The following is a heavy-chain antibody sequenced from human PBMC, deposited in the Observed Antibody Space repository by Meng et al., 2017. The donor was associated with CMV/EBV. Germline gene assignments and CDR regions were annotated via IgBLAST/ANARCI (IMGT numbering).Heavy chain of an antibody. CDR2: ISSSGSTI. Sequence: GESLKISCAASGFTFSSYEMNWVRQAPGKGLEWVSYISSSGSTIYYADSVKGRFNISRDNAKNSLYLQMNSLRAEDTAVYYCARGSNYRYFDYWGQGTLVTVSS. D-gene: IGHD4-11*01. J-gene: IGHJ4*02. V-gene: IGHV3-48*03. CDR1: GFTFSSYE. CDR3: ARGSNYRYFDY.